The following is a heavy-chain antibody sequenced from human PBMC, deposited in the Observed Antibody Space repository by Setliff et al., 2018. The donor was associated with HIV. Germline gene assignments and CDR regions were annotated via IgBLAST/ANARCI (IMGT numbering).Heavy chain of an antibody. CDR2: ISRGGNTI. J-gene: IGHJ2*01. Sequence: GGSLRLSCAASGFTFNNAWMSWIRQVPGKGLEWVSYISRGGNTIYYADSVEGRFTVSRDNGKNSLYLQMNSLRAEDTAVYYCAKDPTYYYESSGPYDAFDLWGRGTLVTVSS. V-gene: IGHV3-11*04. CDR1: GFTFNNAW. D-gene: IGHD3-22*01. CDR3: AKDPTYYYESSGPYDAFDL.